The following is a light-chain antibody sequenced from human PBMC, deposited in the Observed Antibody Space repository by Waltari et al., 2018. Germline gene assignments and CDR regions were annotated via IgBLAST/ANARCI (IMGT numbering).Light chain of an antibody. CDR1: QSVSVY. CDR3: QQRTDRPPVT. J-gene: IGKJ1*01. CDR2: DAS. Sequence: VVLTLSPATLSLSPGDRDTLSCRASQSVSVYLAWYQQKPGQAPRLLIYDASDRATGVPARFSGSGSGTDFTLTISSLEPEDFAVYYCQQRTDRPPVTFGQGTRVEMK. V-gene: IGKV3-11*01.